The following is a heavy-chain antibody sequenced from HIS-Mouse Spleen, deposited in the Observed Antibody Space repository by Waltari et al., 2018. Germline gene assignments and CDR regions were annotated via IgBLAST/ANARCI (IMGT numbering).Heavy chain of an antibody. CDR3: ARVGGVGLHVDY. J-gene: IGHJ4*02. V-gene: IGHV3-7*01. D-gene: IGHD3-3*01. Sequence: GASVKGRFTISRDNAKNSLYLQMNSLRAEDTAVYYCARVGGVGLHVDYWGQGTLVTVSS.